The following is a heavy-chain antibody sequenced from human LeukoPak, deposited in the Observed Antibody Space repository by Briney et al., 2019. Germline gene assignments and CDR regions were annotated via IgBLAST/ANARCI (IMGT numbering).Heavy chain of an antibody. V-gene: IGHV4-59*08. CDR3: ARRKGSGWSDYFDY. Sequence: SETLSLTCTVSGGSISSYYWSWIRQPPGKGLEWIGYIYYSGSTNYNPSLKSRVTISADTSKNQFSLMLTSVTAADTAVYYCARRKGSGWSDYFDYWGQGTLVTVSS. D-gene: IGHD6-19*01. CDR2: IYYSGST. J-gene: IGHJ4*02. CDR1: GGSISSYY.